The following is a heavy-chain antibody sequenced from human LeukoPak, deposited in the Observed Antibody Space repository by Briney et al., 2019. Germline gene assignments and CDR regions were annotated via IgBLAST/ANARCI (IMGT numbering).Heavy chain of an antibody. CDR3: ARRYSYSSFDY. CDR2: ITSSSTTI. CDR1: GFAFNTYS. V-gene: IGHV3-48*01. Sequence: GGSLRLSCAASGFAFNTYSMNWVRQAPGKGLEWVSSITSSSTTIYYADPVKGRFTISRDNSKNMLYLQMNSLRAEDTAVYYCARRYSYSSFDYWGQGTLVTVSS. J-gene: IGHJ4*02. D-gene: IGHD5-18*01.